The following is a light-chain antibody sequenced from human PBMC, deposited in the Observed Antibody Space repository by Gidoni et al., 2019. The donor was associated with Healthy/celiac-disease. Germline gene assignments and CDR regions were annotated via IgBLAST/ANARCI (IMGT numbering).Light chain of an antibody. CDR2: QDS. V-gene: IGLV3-1*01. CDR1: KLGDKY. Sequence: SYELTQPPSVSVPPGQTASITCPGDKLGDKYACWYQQQPGQSPVLVIYQDSKRPSGIPERFSGSNSGNTATLTISGTQAMDEADYYCQAWDSSTAWVFGGGTKLTVL. J-gene: IGLJ2*01. CDR3: QAWDSSTAWV.